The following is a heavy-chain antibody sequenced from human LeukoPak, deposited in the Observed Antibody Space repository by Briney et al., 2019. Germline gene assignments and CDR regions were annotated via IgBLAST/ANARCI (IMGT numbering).Heavy chain of an antibody. Sequence: PSETLSLTCTVSGGSIRSSSYYWGWIRQPPGKGLEWIGSIYYSGSTHYNPSLKSRVTMSVDPSKNHFSLRLSSVTAADTAAYYCARHFMVGPSYFDYWGQGTLVSVSS. J-gene: IGHJ4*02. V-gene: IGHV4-39*01. CDR1: GGSIRSSSYY. D-gene: IGHD3-10*01. CDR3: ARHFMVGPSYFDY. CDR2: IYYSGST.